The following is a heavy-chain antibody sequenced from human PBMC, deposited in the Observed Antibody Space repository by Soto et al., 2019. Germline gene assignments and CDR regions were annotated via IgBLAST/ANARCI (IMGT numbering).Heavy chain of an antibody. Sequence: GESLKISCKGSGYSFTSYWIGWVRQMPGKGLEWMGIIYPGDSDTRYSPSFQGQVTISADKSISTAYLQWSSLKASDTAMYYCARQCGSTSCHSYYYGMDVWGQGTTVPVSS. D-gene: IGHD2-2*01. CDR3: ARQCGSTSCHSYYYGMDV. J-gene: IGHJ6*02. V-gene: IGHV5-51*01. CDR1: GYSFTSYW. CDR2: IYPGDSDT.